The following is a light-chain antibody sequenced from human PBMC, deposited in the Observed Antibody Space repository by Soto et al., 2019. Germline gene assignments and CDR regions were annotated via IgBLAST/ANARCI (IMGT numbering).Light chain of an antibody. CDR3: ASWDDSLRGPG. CDR2: RDN. V-gene: IGLV1-47*01. J-gene: IGLJ3*02. CDR1: SSNLGNNY. Sequence: QSVLTQPPSASATPGQRVTISCSGRSSNLGNNYVYWYQHLPGTAPKLLIDRDNKRPSGVPDRFSGSRSGTSASLAISGLRSEDEGDYYCASWDDSLRGPGFGGGTKLTVL.